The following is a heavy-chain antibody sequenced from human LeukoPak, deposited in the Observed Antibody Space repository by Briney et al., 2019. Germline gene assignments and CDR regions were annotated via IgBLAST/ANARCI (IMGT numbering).Heavy chain of an antibody. D-gene: IGHD3-22*01. CDR1: GFTFNDYY. CDR2: ISGSGDRI. CDR3: ARDSDYYDSSGYYRCLGY. Sequence: GGSLRLSCAASGFTFNDYYMSWIRQAPGEGLEWISYISGSGDRIYYADSVKGRFTISRDNAKNSLYLQMNSLRAEDTAVYYCARDSDYYDSSGYYRCLGYWGQGTLVTVSS. V-gene: IGHV3-11*04. J-gene: IGHJ4*02.